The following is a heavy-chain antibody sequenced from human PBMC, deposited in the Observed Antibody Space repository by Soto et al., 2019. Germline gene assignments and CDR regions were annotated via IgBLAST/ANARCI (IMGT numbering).Heavy chain of an antibody. J-gene: IGHJ5*02. CDR3: AKGNSGTNWFDP. D-gene: IGHD2-15*01. Sequence: QVQLVQSGADMKRPGSSVKVSCKASGGSFRSFAINWVRQAPGQGLEWMGRIIPIFGTPNYAQKFQGRVMFTADESTRTAYMALSSLRSEDTAVYYCAKGNSGTNWFDPWGQGTLVTVSS. V-gene: IGHV1-69*01. CDR2: IIPIFGTP. CDR1: GGSFRSFA.